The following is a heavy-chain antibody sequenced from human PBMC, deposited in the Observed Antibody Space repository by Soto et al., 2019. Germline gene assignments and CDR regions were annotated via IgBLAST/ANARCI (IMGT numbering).Heavy chain of an antibody. D-gene: IGHD6-6*01. Sequence: GGSLRLSCAASGFTFSSYAMHWVRQAPGKGLEWVAVISYDGSNKYYADSVKGRFTIPRDNSKNTLYREMNRLGAEDTAVYYCARGGVGYSSSSFGDYWGQGTLVTVSS. CDR1: GFTFSSYA. V-gene: IGHV3-30-3*01. J-gene: IGHJ4*02. CDR2: ISYDGSNK. CDR3: ARGGVGYSSSSFGDY.